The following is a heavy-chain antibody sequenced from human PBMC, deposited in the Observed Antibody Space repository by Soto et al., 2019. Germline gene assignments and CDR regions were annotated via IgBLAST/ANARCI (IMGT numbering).Heavy chain of an antibody. CDR1: GYTFSNYG. J-gene: IGHJ4*01. Sequence: QVQLVQSGPEVKKPGASVKVSCKASGYTFSNYGLSWVRQAPGQGLEWMGWIYVYNGNTDYAQNIQGRVTMTTDRPTTTAYMELRSLRSDDTAVYYCARAIAGGYGHTTLDYWGHGTLVTVSS. V-gene: IGHV1-18*01. D-gene: IGHD5-18*01. CDR2: IYVYNGNT. CDR3: ARAIAGGYGHTTLDY.